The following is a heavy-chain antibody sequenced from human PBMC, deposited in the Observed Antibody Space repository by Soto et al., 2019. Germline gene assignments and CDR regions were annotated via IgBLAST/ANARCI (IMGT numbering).Heavy chain of an antibody. CDR3: AKDRSLTGVCSGGSCYGELYYYYCMDV. Sequence: GGSLRLSCAASGFTFSSYGMHWVRQAPGKGLEWVAVISYDGSNKYYADSLKGRFTISRDNSKNTLYLHMNSLRAEDTAVYFCAKDRSLTGVCSGGSCYGELYYYYCMDVWGQGTAVTGS. CDR1: GFTFSSYG. D-gene: IGHD2-15*01. CDR2: ISYDGSNK. V-gene: IGHV3-30*18. J-gene: IGHJ6*02.